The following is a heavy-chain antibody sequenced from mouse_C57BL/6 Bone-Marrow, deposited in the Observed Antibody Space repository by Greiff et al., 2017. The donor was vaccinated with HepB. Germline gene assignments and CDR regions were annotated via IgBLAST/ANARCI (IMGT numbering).Heavy chain of an antibody. V-gene: IGHV1-9*01. Sequence: VQLQQSGAELMKPGASVKLSCKATGYTFTGYWMEWVKQRPGHGLEWIGEILPGSGRTNYNEKFKGKATFTADTSSNTAYMQLSSLTTEDSAIYYCASGGSSYERYFDVWGTGTTVTVSS. CDR1: GYTFTGYW. D-gene: IGHD1-1*01. J-gene: IGHJ1*03. CDR3: ASGGSSYERYFDV. CDR2: ILPGSGRT.